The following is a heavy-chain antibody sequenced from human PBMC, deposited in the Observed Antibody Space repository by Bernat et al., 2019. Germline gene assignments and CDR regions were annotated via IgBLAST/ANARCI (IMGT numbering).Heavy chain of an antibody. D-gene: IGHD4-17*01. CDR2: ISSSSSYI. CDR3: ARDGGGHGDYEEDAFDI. Sequence: VQLVESGGGVVQPGRSLRLSCAASGFTFSSYSMNWVRQAPGKGLEWVSSISSSSSYIYYADSVKGRFTISRDNAKNSLYLQMNSLRAEDTAVYYCARDGGGHGDYEEDAFDIWGQGTMVTVSS. CDR1: GFTFSSYS. V-gene: IGHV3-21*01. J-gene: IGHJ3*02.